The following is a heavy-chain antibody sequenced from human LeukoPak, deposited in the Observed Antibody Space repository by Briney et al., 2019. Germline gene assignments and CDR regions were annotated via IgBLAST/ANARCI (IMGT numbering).Heavy chain of an antibody. J-gene: IGHJ4*02. CDR1: GYSISSGYY. Sequence: PSETLSLTCSVSGYSISSGYYWGWIRQSPEKGLEWIGSIYYSGATYYNPSLKARVSIAVDTSKNQCSLKVTSVTAADTAVYYCARVRREGLFWGQGALVTVSS. V-gene: IGHV4-38-2*02. CDR2: IYYSGAT. D-gene: IGHD3/OR15-3a*01. CDR3: ARVRREGLF.